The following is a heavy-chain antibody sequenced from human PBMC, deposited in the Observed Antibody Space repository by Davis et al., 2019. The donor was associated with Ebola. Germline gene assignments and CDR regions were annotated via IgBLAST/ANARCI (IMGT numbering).Heavy chain of an antibody. CDR2: IIPIFGTA. CDR3: ATEPPYRPGYSSGWRWFDY. CDR1: GGTFTSYY. J-gene: IGHJ4*02. V-gene: IGHV1-69*06. Sequence: SVKVSCKASGGTFTSYYMHWVRQAPGQGLEWMGGIIPIFGTANYAQKFQGRVTMTEDTSTDTAYMELSSLRSEDTAVYYCATEPPYRPGYSSGWRWFDYWGQGTLVTVSS. D-gene: IGHD6-19*01.